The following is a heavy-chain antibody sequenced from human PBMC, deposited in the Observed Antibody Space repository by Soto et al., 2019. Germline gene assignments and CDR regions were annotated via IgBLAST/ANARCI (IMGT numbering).Heavy chain of an antibody. V-gene: IGHV3-33*01. CDR1: GFTFSSYG. CDR3: ASMGTNYYFYGMDV. D-gene: IGHD7-27*01. Sequence: QVQLVESGGGVVQPGRSLRLSCAASGFTFSSYGMHWVRQAPGKGLEWVAVIWYDGSNKYYADSVKGRFTISRDNSKNPPYLQMNRPRAEDTAVYYCASMGTNYYFYGMDVWGQGTTVTVSS. CDR2: IWYDGSNK. J-gene: IGHJ6*02.